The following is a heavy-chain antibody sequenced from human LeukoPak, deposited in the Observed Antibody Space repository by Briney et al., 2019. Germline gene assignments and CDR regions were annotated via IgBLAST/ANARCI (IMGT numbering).Heavy chain of an antibody. Sequence: SETLSLTCTVSGGSISSYYWSWIRQPPGKGLEWIGYIYYSGSTNYNPSLKSRVTISVDTSKNQFSLKLSSVTAADTAVYYCARAQSGTYGLFDPWGQGTLVTVSS. D-gene: IGHD3-10*01. CDR2: IYYSGST. CDR1: GGSISSYY. CDR3: ARAQSGTYGLFDP. J-gene: IGHJ5*02. V-gene: IGHV4-59*01.